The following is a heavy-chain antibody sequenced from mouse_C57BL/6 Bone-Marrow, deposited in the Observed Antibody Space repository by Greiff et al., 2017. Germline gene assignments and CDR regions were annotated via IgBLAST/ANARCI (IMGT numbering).Heavy chain of an antibody. CDR2: IDPENGDT. CDR3: ASMYYFDY. Sequence: EVQGVESGAELVRPGASVKLSCTASGFNIKDDYMHWVKQRPEQGLEWIGWIDPENGDTEYASKFQGKATITADTSSNTAYLQLSSLTSEDTAVYYCASMYYFDYWGQGTTRTVSS. V-gene: IGHV14-4*01. CDR1: GFNIKDDY. D-gene: IGHD2-3*01. J-gene: IGHJ2*01.